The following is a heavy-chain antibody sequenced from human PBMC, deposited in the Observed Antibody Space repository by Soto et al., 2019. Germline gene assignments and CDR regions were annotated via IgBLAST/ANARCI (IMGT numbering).Heavy chain of an antibody. V-gene: IGHV3-30*18. D-gene: IGHD3-10*01. CDR2: ISYDGSNK. Sequence: WGSLRLSCAASGFTFSSYGMHWVRQAPGKGLEWVAVISYDGSNKYYADSVKGRFTISRDNSKNTLYLQMNSLRAEDTAVYYCAKDRGYYGSGNYGMDVWGQGTKVT. J-gene: IGHJ6*01. CDR3: AKDRGYYGSGNYGMDV. CDR1: GFTFSSYG.